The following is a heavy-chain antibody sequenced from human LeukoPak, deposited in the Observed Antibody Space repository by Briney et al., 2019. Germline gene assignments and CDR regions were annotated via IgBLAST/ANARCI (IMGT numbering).Heavy chain of an antibody. J-gene: IGHJ3*02. D-gene: IGHD4-17*01. CDR3: TRAVTTADDAFDI. CDR1: GFTFGDYA. CDR2: IRSKAYGGTT. V-gene: IGHV3-49*03. Sequence: PGGSLRLSCTASGFTFGDYAMSWFRQAPGKGLEWVGFIRSKAYGGTTEYAASVKGRFTISRDDSKSIAYLQMNSLKTGDTAVYYCTRAVTTADDAFDIWGQGTMVTVSS.